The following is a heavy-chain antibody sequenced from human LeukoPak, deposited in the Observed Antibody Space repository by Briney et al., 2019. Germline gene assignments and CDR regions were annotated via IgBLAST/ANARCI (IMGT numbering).Heavy chain of an antibody. CDR1: GGSISSGGYS. CDR2: IYHSGST. CDR3: ARWLLLWFGEERSDAFDI. Sequence: PSQTLSLTCAVSGGSISSGGYSWSWIRQPPGKGLEWIRYIYHSGSTYYNPSLKSRATISVDRSKNQFSLKLSSVTAADTAVYYCARWLLLWFGEERSDAFDIWGQGTMVTVSS. J-gene: IGHJ3*02. D-gene: IGHD3-10*01. V-gene: IGHV4-30-2*01.